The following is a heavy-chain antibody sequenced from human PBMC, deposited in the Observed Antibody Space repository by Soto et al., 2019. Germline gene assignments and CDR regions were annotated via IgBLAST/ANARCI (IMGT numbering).Heavy chain of an antibody. J-gene: IGHJ4*02. Sequence: WETLSLTCAVYGGSFSGYYWSWIREPPVNGLEWMGEINHSGSTNYNPSLKSRVTISVDTSKNLFSLKLSSVTAADTAVYYCARGVPGGDFWSGYYFYFDYWGQGTLVTVSS. V-gene: IGHV4-34*01. CDR1: GGSFSGYY. D-gene: IGHD3-3*01. CDR3: ARGVPGGDFWSGYYFYFDY. CDR2: INHSGST.